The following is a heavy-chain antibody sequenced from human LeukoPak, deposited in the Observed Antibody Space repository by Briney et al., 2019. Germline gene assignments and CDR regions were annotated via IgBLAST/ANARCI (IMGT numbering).Heavy chain of an antibody. CDR2: IKQDGSEK. V-gene: IGHV3-7*03. CDR3: AKDGYCSGGSCYSGYFQH. Sequence: WGSLRLSCAASGFTFSSYWMSWVRQAPGKGLEWVANIKQDGSEKYYVDSVKGRFTISRDNAKNSLYLQMNSLRAEDTAVYYCAKDGYCSGGSCYSGYFQHWGQGTLVTVSS. D-gene: IGHD2-15*01. J-gene: IGHJ1*01. CDR1: GFTFSSYW.